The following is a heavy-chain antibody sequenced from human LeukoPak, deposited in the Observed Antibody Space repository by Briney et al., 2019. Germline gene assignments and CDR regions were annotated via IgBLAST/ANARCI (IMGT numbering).Heavy chain of an antibody. CDR2: ISYDGSNK. D-gene: IGHD2-2*01. CDR1: GFTFSSYA. Sequence: GGSLRLSCAASGFTFSSYAMHWVRQAPGKGLEWVAVISYDGSNKYYADSVKGRFTISRDNSKNTLYLQMNSLRAEDTAVYYCARGIVVPAEGPWGQGTLVTVSS. V-gene: IGHV3-30*04. CDR3: ARGIVVPAEGP. J-gene: IGHJ5*02.